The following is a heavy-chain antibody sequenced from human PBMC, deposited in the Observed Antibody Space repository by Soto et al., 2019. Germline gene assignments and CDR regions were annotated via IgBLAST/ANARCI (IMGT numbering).Heavy chain of an antibody. CDR2: ISSSSSYI. J-gene: IGHJ3*02. CDR1: GFTFSSYS. CDR3: ARLRAEGAVGWELPTNDAFDI. Sequence: GGSLRLSCAASGFTFSSYSMNWVRQAPGKGLEWVSSISSSSSYIYYADSVKGRFTISRDNAKNSLYLQMNSLRAEDTAVYYCARLRAEGAVGWELPTNDAFDIWGQGTMVTVSS. D-gene: IGHD1-26*01. V-gene: IGHV3-21*01.